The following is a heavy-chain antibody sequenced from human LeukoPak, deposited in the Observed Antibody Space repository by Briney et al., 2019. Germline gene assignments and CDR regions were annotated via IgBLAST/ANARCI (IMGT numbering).Heavy chain of an antibody. D-gene: IGHD6-13*01. CDR3: AKLLVGIAAAGNGFDY. Sequence: HPGGSQRLSCAASGFTFSSYAMSWVRQAPGKGLEWVSAISGSGGSTYYADSVKGRFTISRDNSKNTLYLQMNSLRAEDTAVYYCAKLLVGIAAAGNGFDYWGQGTLVTVSS. J-gene: IGHJ4*02. CDR1: GFTFSSYA. CDR2: ISGSGGST. V-gene: IGHV3-23*01.